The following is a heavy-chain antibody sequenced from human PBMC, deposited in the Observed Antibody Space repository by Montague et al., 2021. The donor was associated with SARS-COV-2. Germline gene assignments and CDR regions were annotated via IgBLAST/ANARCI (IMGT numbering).Heavy chain of an antibody. Sequence: SRRLSWSSSGFTFGDYSMSWVRQAPGKGLEWVSFIRSTVYGGTAEYAASVKGRFTISRDDSKSIAYLQMNSLKTEDTAVYYCTRDKTLLWFGELYWYFDLWGRGTLVTVSS. CDR3: TRDKTLLWFGELYWYFDL. J-gene: IGHJ2*01. V-gene: IGHV3-49*04. CDR2: IRSTVYGGTA. D-gene: IGHD3-10*01. CDR1: GFTFGDYS.